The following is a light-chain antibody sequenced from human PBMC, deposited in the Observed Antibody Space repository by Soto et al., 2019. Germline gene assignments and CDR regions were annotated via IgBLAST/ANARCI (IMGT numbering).Light chain of an antibody. CDR3: GSWDSSLSAYV. J-gene: IGLJ1*01. CDR1: SSNIGGNS. V-gene: IGLV1-51*01. CDR2: DDN. Sequence: QSVLTQPPSVSAAPGQKVTISCSGSSSNIGGNSVSWYQPLPGTAPKLLIYDDNKRPSGIPDRLYGSKSGTAATPGIAGSHTWDEADYYCGSWDSSLSAYVVGTGTKFTAL.